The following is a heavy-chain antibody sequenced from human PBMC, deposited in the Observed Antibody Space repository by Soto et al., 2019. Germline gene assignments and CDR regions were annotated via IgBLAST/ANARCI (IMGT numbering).Heavy chain of an antibody. CDR3: AIDHSRIQIWSHHDALDI. CDR2: ISGSGGST. Sequence: PGGSLRLSCAASGFTFSSYAMSWVRQAPGKGLEWVSAISGSGGSTYYADSVKGRFTISRDNSKNTLYLQMNSLRAEDTAVYYCAIDHSRIQIWSHHDALDIWGQGTMVTVSS. D-gene: IGHD5-18*01. J-gene: IGHJ3*02. V-gene: IGHV3-23*01. CDR1: GFTFSSYA.